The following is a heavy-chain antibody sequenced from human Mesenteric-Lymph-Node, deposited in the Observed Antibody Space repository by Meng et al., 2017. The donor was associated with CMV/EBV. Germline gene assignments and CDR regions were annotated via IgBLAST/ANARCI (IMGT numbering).Heavy chain of an antibody. Sequence: ASSGGSITSNNWWRWVRQPPGKGLEWIGEISHSGSTNDNPSLKRRVTISVDRSKNQFSLNLSSVTAADTAVYYCARGRNYYGSGIDYWGQGTLVTVSS. CDR1: GGSITSNNW. CDR2: ISHSGST. CDR3: ARGRNYYGSGIDY. V-gene: IGHV4-4*02. J-gene: IGHJ4*02. D-gene: IGHD3-10*01.